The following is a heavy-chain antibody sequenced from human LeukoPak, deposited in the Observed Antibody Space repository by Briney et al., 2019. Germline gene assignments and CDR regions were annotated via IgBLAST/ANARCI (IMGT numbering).Heavy chain of an antibody. Sequence: GASVKVSCRASGYTFTSYYMHWVRQAPGQGLEWMGIINPSGGSTSYAQKFQGRVNMTRDTSTSTVYMELSSLRSEDTAVYYCASASSGYWGAFDIWGQGTMVTVSS. CDR3: ASASSGYWGAFDI. CDR1: GYTFTSYY. D-gene: IGHD3-22*01. CDR2: INPSGGST. J-gene: IGHJ3*02. V-gene: IGHV1-46*01.